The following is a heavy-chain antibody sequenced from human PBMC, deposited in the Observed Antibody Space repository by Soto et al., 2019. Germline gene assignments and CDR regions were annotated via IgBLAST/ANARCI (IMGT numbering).Heavy chain of an antibody. CDR1: GFTVTSNY. CDR2: IYSGGST. CDR3: ARILYSNTFYYYYMDV. D-gene: IGHD6-13*01. Sequence: PGGSLRLSCAASGFTVTSNYMSWVRQAPGKGLEWVPIIYSGGSTYYADSVKGRFTISRHNSRNTLYLQMNSLRTEDTAVYYCARILYSNTFYYYYMDVWGKGTTVTVSS. V-gene: IGHV3-53*04. J-gene: IGHJ6*03.